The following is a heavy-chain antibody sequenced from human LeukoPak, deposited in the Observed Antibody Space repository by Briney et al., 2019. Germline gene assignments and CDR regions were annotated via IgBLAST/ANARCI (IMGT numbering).Heavy chain of an antibody. CDR2: ISPNGQTI. Sequence: GGSLRLSCAASGLTFSDFYMTRVRQAPGMGLEWVAYISPNGQTIYYAESLQGRFTVSRDNAKSSLFLQMNNLGAEDTAVYYCAKAFTALVFFEYWGQGTLVTVSS. V-gene: IGHV3-11*01. J-gene: IGHJ4*02. CDR1: GLTFSDFY. CDR3: AKAFTALVFFEY. D-gene: IGHD5-18*01.